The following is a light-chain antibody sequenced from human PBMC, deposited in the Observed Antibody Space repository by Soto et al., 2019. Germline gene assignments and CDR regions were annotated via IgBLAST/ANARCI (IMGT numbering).Light chain of an antibody. CDR1: QSVGRNY. J-gene: IGKJ4*01. V-gene: IGKV3-20*01. CDR2: DAS. Sequence: EIVLTQSPGTLSLSPGERATLSCRASQSVGRNYLGWYQQKPGQAPRLLIYDASNRATGISDRFSGSGSGTDFTLTISRLEPEDFALYFCHQYAFSPLTFGGGTKVEIK. CDR3: HQYAFSPLT.